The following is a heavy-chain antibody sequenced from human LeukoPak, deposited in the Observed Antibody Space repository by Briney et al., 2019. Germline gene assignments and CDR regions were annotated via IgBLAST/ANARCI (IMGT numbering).Heavy chain of an antibody. Sequence: GASVTVSCKASGGTFSSYAISWVRQAPGQGLEWMGGIIPIFGTANYAQKFQGRVTTTTDESTSTAYMELSSLRSEDTAVYYCARGHWGIAAAAGRNYYYMDVWGKGTTVTVSS. CDR3: ARGHWGIAAAAGRNYYYMDV. V-gene: IGHV1-69*05. D-gene: IGHD6-13*01. CDR1: GGTFSSYA. J-gene: IGHJ6*03. CDR2: IIPIFGTA.